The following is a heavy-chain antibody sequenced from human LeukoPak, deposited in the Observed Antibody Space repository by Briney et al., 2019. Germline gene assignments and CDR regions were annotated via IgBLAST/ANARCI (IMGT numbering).Heavy chain of an antibody. Sequence: ASVKVSCKASGYTFTSYAMHWVRQAPGQRLEWMGWINAGNGNTKYSQEFQGRVTITRDTSASTAYMELSSLRSEDMAVYYCARGQRCSGGSCYPRIRDYWGQGTLVTVSS. CDR3: ARGQRCSGGSCYPRIRDY. D-gene: IGHD2-15*01. J-gene: IGHJ4*02. CDR2: INAGNGNT. CDR1: GYTFTSYA. V-gene: IGHV1-3*03.